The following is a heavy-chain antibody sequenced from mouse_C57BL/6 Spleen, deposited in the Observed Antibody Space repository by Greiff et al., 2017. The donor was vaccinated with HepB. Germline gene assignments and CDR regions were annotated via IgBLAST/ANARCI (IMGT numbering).Heavy chain of an antibody. D-gene: IGHD1-1*01. Sequence: VKLMESGAELVRPGTSVKVSCKASGYAFTNYLIEWVKQRPGQGLEWIGVINPGSGGTNYNEKFKGKATLTADKSSSTAYMQLSSLTSEDSAVYFCARSLTTVVANYAMDYWGQGTSVTVSS. CDR3: ARSLTTVVANYAMDY. CDR2: INPGSGGT. CDR1: GYAFTNYL. J-gene: IGHJ4*01. V-gene: IGHV1-54*01.